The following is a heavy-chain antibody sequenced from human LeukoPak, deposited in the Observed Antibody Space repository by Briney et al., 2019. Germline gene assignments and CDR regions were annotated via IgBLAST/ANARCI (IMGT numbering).Heavy chain of an antibody. CDR1: GGSISSSNW. J-gene: IGHJ3*02. D-gene: IGHD2-2*02. Sequence: SETLSLTCAVSGGSISSSNWWSWVRQPPGKGLEWIGEIYHSGSTNYNPSLKSRVTISVDTSKNQFSLKLSSVTAADTAVYYCARDRHCSSTSCYTWDAFDIWGQGTMVTVSS. CDR3: ARDRHCSSTSCYTWDAFDI. CDR2: IYHSGST. V-gene: IGHV4-4*02.